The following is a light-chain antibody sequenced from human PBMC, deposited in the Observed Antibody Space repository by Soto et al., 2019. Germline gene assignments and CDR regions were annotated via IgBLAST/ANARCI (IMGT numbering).Light chain of an antibody. CDR2: AAS. CDR3: QQSYRAVT. Sequence: DIQITQSPSSLSASVGDRVTITCRASQSMSRYLNWYQPKPGKAPKLLIYAASSLQSGVPSRFSGSGSGTDFTLTISSLQPEDFATYYCQQSYRAVTFGQGTRLEIK. J-gene: IGKJ5*01. CDR1: QSMSRY. V-gene: IGKV1-39*01.